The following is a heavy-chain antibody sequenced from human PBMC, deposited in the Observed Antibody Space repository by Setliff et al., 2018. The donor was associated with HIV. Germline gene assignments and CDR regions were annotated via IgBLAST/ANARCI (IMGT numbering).Heavy chain of an antibody. J-gene: IGHJ6*02. V-gene: IGHV3-48*04. D-gene: IGHD6-19*01. CDR1: GFTFSSYS. CDR3: ARISSGWYKPYYYYAMDV. Sequence: PGGSLRLSCAASGFTFSSYSMNWVRQAPGKGLEWVSYISTGSSTIYYADSVRGRFTISRDNAKNSLYLQMNTLRAEDTAVYYCARISSGWYKPYYYYAMDVWGQGTTVTVSS. CDR2: ISTGSSTI.